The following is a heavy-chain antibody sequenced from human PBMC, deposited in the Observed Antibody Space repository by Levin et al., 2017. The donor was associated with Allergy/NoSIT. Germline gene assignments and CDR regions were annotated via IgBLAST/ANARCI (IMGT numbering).Heavy chain of an antibody. D-gene: IGHD2-21*01. CDR2: IDSNGGST. V-gene: IGHV3-64*02. J-gene: IGHJ4*02. CDR1: GFTFSNYA. Sequence: ASVKVSCAASGFTFSNYAMHWVRQAPGKGLEYVSAIDSNGGSTYYADSVKGRFTISRDNSKNTLYLQMGSLRAEDMAVYYCARVAYAYDYWGQGTLVTVSS. CDR3: ARVAYAYDY.